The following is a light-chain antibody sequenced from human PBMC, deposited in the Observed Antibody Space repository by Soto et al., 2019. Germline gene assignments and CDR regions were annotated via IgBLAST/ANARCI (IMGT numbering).Light chain of an antibody. J-gene: IGKJ1*01. CDR2: GAS. V-gene: IGKV1-5*01. Sequence: DIQVTHSLCILSKSLFELVTITFRASQSIRNWLAWYQDKPGKAPKLLIYGASSLESGVPSRFSGSGSGTEFTLTIGGLQPDDFATYYCQQYNAFTWKFGQGTKVDIK. CDR3: QQYNAFTWK. CDR1: QSIRNW.